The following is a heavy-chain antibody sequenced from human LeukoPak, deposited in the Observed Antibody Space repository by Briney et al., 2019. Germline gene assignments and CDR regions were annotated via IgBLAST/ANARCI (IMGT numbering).Heavy chain of an antibody. CDR3: ARAESGYDWDDY. J-gene: IGHJ4*02. CDR1: GGTFSSYA. V-gene: IGHV1-69*05. D-gene: IGHD5-12*01. Sequence: ASVKVSCKASGGTFSSYAISWVRQAPGQGLEWMGGIIPIFGTANYAQKLQGRVTMTTDTSTSTAYMELRSLRSDDTAVYYCARAESGYDWDDYWGQGTLVTVSS. CDR2: IIPIFGTA.